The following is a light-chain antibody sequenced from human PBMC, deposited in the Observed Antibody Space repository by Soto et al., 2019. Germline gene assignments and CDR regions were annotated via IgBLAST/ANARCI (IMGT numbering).Light chain of an antibody. CDR1: QCVSSKY. CDR2: GTS. V-gene: IGKV3-20*01. CDR3: QQFDTSPRT. J-gene: IGKJ1*01. Sequence: EIVLTQSPGTLSLSPGERATLSCRASQCVSSKYLVWYQQQPGQAPRLLIYGTSSSATGVPDRFSGSWSGTDFTLTISSLEPEDFAVYYCQQFDTSPRTFGQGTKVEIK.